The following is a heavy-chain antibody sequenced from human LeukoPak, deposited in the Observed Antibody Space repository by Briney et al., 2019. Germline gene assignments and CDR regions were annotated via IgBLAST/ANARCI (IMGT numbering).Heavy chain of an antibody. D-gene: IGHD1-26*01. CDR3: ARGHSGSYQGTDAFDI. Sequence: GGSLRLSCAASGFSFSSYSMNWVRQAPGKGLEWLSSISDYIYDADSLKGRFSISRDNAKKSLYLQMNSLRAEDTAVYYCARGHSGSYQGTDAFDIRGQGTMVTVSS. CDR2: ISDYI. J-gene: IGHJ3*02. CDR1: GFSFSSYS. V-gene: IGHV3-21*01.